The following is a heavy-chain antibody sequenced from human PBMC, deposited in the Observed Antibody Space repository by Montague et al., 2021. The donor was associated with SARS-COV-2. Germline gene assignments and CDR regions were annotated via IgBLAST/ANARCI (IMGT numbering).Heavy chain of an antibody. J-gene: IGHJ3*02. V-gene: IGHV4-31*03. Sequence: TLSLTCTVSGGSISSGGYYWSWIRQPPGKGLEWIGYIYYSGSTYYNPSLKSRVTISVDTSKNQFSLKLTSVTAADTAVYYCARARITWIVVLNAFDIWGQGTMVTVSS. CDR1: GGSISSGGYY. CDR3: ARARITWIVVLNAFDI. CDR2: IYYSGST. D-gene: IGHD3-22*01.